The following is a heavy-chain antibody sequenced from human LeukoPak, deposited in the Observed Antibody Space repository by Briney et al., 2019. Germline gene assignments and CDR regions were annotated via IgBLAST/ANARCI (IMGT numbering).Heavy chain of an antibody. CDR3: ASRTYYDILTGLFTTYYYYGMDV. Sequence: SVKVSCKASGGTFSSYAISWVRQAPGQGLEWMGGIIPIFGTANYAQKFQGRVTITADESTSTAYMELSSLRSEDTAVYYCASRTYYDILTGLFTTYYYYGMDVWGQGTTVTVSS. D-gene: IGHD3-9*01. CDR2: IIPIFGTA. V-gene: IGHV1-69*13. J-gene: IGHJ6*02. CDR1: GGTFSSYA.